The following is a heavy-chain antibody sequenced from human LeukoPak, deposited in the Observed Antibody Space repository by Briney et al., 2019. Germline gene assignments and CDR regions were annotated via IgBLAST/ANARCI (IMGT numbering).Heavy chain of an antibody. V-gene: IGHV3-9*01. J-gene: IGHJ3*02. CDR3: ARVSILIVPYYAFDI. D-gene: IGHD2/OR15-2a*01. Sequence: GGSLRLSCAASGFTFDDYAMHWVRQAPGKGLEWVSSISWNSGSIGYADSVKGRFTISRDNAKNSLYLQMNSLRAEDTAVYYCARVSILIVPYYAFDIWGQGTMVTVSS. CDR1: GFTFDDYA. CDR2: ISWNSGSI.